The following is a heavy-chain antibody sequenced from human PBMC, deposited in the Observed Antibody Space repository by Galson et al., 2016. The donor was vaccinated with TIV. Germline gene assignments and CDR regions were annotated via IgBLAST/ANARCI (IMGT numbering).Heavy chain of an antibody. CDR3: STVAWFPGLSLDS. V-gene: IGHV1-24*01. Sequence: SVKVSCKVSGYALNEEVIHWVRQAPGKGLEWIGGFDPEVQETIHAQKFEGRVTLSEDTSTDTAYMQLNNLTSDDTAVYYCSTVAWFPGLSLDSWGQGTLVIVSS. CDR2: FDPEVQET. J-gene: IGHJ4*02. CDR1: GYALNEEV. D-gene: IGHD2/OR15-2a*01.